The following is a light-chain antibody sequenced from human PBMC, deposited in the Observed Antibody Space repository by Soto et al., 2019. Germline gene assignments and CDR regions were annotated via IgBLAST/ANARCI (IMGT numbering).Light chain of an antibody. CDR3: QQYNSYSSLT. Sequence: VSVGDRVTFTCRASHSISRRLAWYQQKPGKAPKLLMSDASSLESGVPSRFSGSGSGTEFTLTISSLQPDDFATYYCQQYNSYSSLTLGGGTKVNIK. CDR2: DAS. J-gene: IGKJ4*01. V-gene: IGKV1-5*01. CDR1: HSISRR.